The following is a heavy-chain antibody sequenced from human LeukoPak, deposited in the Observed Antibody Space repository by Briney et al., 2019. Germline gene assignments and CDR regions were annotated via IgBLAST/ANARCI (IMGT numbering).Heavy chain of an antibody. J-gene: IGHJ3*02. V-gene: IGHV4-39*07. D-gene: IGHD3-22*01. Sequence: SETLSLTCTVSGGSISSYYWGWIRQPPGKGLEWIGSIYYSGSTYYNPSLKSRVTISVDTSKNQFSLKLSSVTAADTAVYYCAREAYYDSSGYYLQHHAFDIWGQGAMVTVSS. CDR1: GGSISSYY. CDR2: IYYSGST. CDR3: AREAYYDSSGYYLQHHAFDI.